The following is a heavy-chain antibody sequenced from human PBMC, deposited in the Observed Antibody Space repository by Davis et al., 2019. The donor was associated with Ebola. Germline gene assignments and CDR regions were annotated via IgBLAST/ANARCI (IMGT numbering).Heavy chain of an antibody. Sequence: GESLKISCATSGFIFSSSSMNWVRQVPGTGLELVSSISATTGYIYYADSVKGRFTISRDNAKNSLYLQMSSLRAEDTAVYYCTRHINWAFDYWGQGTLVTVSS. D-gene: IGHD1-1*01. CDR3: TRHINWAFDY. V-gene: IGHV3-21*01. CDR1: GFIFSSSS. CDR2: ISATTGYI. J-gene: IGHJ4*02.